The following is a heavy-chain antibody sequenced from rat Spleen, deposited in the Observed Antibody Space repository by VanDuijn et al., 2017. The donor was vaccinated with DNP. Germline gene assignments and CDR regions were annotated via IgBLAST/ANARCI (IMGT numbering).Heavy chain of an antibody. V-gene: IGHV2-77*01. J-gene: IGHJ2*01. CDR2: IWGDGST. CDR3: ADPYFDY. Sequence: QVQMKETGPGLVQTTQTLSVTCTVSGFSLTSYGVHWVRQAPGKGLEWMGIIWGDGSTDYNSALKSRLSISRDTSKSQVILKMNSLQTDDTAVYYCADPYFDYWGQGVMVTVSS. CDR1: GFSLTSYG.